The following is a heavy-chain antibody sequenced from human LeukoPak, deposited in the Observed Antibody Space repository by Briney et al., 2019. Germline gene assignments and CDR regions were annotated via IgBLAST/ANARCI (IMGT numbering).Heavy chain of an antibody. CDR1: GFTFSSYS. D-gene: IGHD2-2*01. CDR2: ISSSSSYI. CDR3: ARDQDIVVVPAARIDY. J-gene: IGHJ4*02. V-gene: IGHV3-21*01. Sequence: GGSLRLSCAASGFTFSSYSMNWVRQAPGKGLEWVSSISSSSSYIHYADSVKGRFTISRDNAKNSLYLQMNSLRAEDTAVYYCARDQDIVVVPAARIDYWGQGTLVTVSS.